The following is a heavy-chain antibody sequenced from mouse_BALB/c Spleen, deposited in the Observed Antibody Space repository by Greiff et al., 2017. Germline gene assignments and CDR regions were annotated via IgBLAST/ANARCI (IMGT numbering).Heavy chain of an antibody. Sequence: LVESGPELVKPGASVKMSCKASGYTFTSYVMHWVKQKPGQGLEWIGYINPYNDGTKYNEKFKGKATLTSDKSSSTAYMELSSLTSEDSAVYYCARGYPILGFDYWGQGTTLTVSS. CDR2: INPYNDGT. J-gene: IGHJ2*01. CDR3: ARGYPILGFDY. D-gene: IGHD4-1*01. CDR1: GYTFTSYV. V-gene: IGHV1-14*01.